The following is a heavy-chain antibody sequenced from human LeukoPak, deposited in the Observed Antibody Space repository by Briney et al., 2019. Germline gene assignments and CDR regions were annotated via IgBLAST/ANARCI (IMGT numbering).Heavy chain of an antibody. D-gene: IGHD1-14*01. Sequence: PSETLSLTCAVYGGSFSGYYWSWIRQPPGKGLEWIGEINHSGSTNYNPSLKSRVTISVDTSKNQFSLKLSSVTAADTAVYYCARGGPGLDYWGQGTLVTVSS. V-gene: IGHV4-34*01. J-gene: IGHJ4*02. CDR1: GGSFSGYY. CDR2: INHSGST. CDR3: ARGGPGLDY.